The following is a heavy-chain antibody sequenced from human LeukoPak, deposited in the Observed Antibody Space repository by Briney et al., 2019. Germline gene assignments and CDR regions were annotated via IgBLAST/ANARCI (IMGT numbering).Heavy chain of an antibody. CDR2: TFYRSKWYN. CDR3: ARERSGFDY. Sequence: SQTLSLTCAISGDSVSSDCAAWTWIRQSPSRGLEWLGRTFYRSKWYNEFAVSVEGRITINPDTSKNQFSLQLNSVTPEDTAVYYCARERSGFDYWGQGTLVTVSS. D-gene: IGHD3-3*01. J-gene: IGHJ4*02. CDR1: GDSVSSDCAA. V-gene: IGHV6-1*01.